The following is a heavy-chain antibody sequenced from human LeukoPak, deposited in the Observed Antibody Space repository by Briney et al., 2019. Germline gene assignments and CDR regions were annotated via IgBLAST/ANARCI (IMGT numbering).Heavy chain of an antibody. CDR1: GFIVSSNY. V-gene: IGHV3-53*01. J-gene: IGHJ6*03. CDR3: ARELPGYCSGGSCYPNYYYYYMDV. CDR2: IYSGGST. D-gene: IGHD2-15*01. Sequence: PGGSLRLSCAACGFIVSSNYMSWVRQARGRGLEWVSLIYSGGSTDYADSVKCRFTISRDNSKNTLYLQMNSLRANDTAVYYCARELPGYCSGGSCYPNYYYYYMDVWGKGTTVTVSS.